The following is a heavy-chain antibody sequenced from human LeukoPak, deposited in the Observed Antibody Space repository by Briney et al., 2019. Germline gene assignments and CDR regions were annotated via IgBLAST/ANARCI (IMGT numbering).Heavy chain of an antibody. CDR3: AKDQATFGIYDYGIDV. CDR1: GFTFDDYA. D-gene: IGHD3-3*01. CDR2: ISWNSGST. Sequence: GGSLRLSCAASGFTFDDYAMYWVRQSPGKGLEWVSGISWNSGSTGYADSVRGRFTNSRDNAKKSLYLQMNSLRDEDTALYYCAKDQATFGIYDYGIDVWGQGTKVTVSS. V-gene: IGHV3-9*01. J-gene: IGHJ6*02.